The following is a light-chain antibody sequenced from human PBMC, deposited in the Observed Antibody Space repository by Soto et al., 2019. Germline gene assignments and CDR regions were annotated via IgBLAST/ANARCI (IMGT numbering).Light chain of an antibody. J-gene: IGKJ1*01. CDR1: QSVSSSY. CDR3: QQYNNWQGT. V-gene: IGKV3-20*01. CDR2: GAS. Sequence: EIVLTQSPGTLSLSPGERATLSCRASQSVSSSYLAWYQQKPGQAPRLLIYGASSRATGIPDRFSGSGSGTEFTLTISSLQSEDFAVYYCQQYNNWQGTFGQGTKVDIK.